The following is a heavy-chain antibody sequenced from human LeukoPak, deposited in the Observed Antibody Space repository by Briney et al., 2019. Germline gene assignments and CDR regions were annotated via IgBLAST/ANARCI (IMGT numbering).Heavy chain of an antibody. V-gene: IGHV3-23*01. D-gene: IGHD6-13*01. CDR1: GFTFSSSA. Sequence: GGSLRPSCAASGFTFSSSAMSWVRKAPGKGLRWGSAISGSGGSTYYADSVKGRFTISRDNSKNTLYLQMNSLRAEDTAVYYCAKSGIAAAGTFDYWGQGTLVTVSS. CDR2: ISGSGGST. CDR3: AKSGIAAAGTFDY. J-gene: IGHJ4*02.